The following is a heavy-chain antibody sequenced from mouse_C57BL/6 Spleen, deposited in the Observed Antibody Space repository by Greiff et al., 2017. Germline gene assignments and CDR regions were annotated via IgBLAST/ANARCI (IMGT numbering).Heavy chain of an antibody. Sequence: VQLQQSGAELVRPGASVKLSCKASGYTFTDYYINWVKQRPGQGLEWIARIYPGSGNTYYNEKFKGKATLTAEKSSSTAYMQLSSLTSEDSAVYFCASASLVTTAFDYWGQGTTLTVSS. V-gene: IGHV1-76*01. CDR2: IYPGSGNT. CDR3: ASASLVTTAFDY. D-gene: IGHD2-5*01. J-gene: IGHJ2*01. CDR1: GYTFTDYY.